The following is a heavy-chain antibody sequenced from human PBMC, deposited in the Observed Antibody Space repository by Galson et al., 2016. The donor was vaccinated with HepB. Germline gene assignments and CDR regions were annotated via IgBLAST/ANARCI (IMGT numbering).Heavy chain of an antibody. Sequence: SLRLSCAASGFTFSSYGMHWVRQAPGKGLEWVAVISYDGSNKYYADSVKGRFTISRDKSKNPLYLQMNSLGAEDTAVYYCAKEQYTSRWYAEYYFDYWGQGTLVTVSS. CDR3: AKEQYTSRWYAEYYFDY. J-gene: IGHJ4*02. CDR2: ISYDGSNK. D-gene: IGHD6-13*01. V-gene: IGHV3-30*18. CDR1: GFTFSSYG.